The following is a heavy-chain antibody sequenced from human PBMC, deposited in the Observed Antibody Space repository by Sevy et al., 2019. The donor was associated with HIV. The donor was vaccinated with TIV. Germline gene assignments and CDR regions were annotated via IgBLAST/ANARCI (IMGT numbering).Heavy chain of an antibody. V-gene: IGHV1-46*01. CDR3: ARVALLCSSTSCYGDYYYYGMDV. CDR1: GYTFTSYY. J-gene: IGHJ6*02. D-gene: IGHD2-2*01. CDR2: INPSGGST. Sequence: ASVKVSCKASGYTFTSYYMHWVRQAPGQGLEWMGIINPSGGSTSYAQKFQGRVTMTRDTSTSTVYMELSSLRSEDTAGYYCARVALLCSSTSCYGDYYYYGMDVWGQGTTVTVSS.